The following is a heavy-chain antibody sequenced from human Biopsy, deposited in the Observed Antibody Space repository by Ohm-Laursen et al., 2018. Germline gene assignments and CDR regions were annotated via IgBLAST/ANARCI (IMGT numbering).Heavy chain of an antibody. Sequence: SVKVSCKASGYTFAGYYLHWARQAPGHGLEWMGWINPNSGNANYAQSFQGRLTVTRDTSISTAYMELISLTFDDTAVYFCARNTGWYGDLYYFGYWGQGTLVTVSS. CDR2: INPNSGNA. D-gene: IGHD6-19*01. J-gene: IGHJ4*02. CDR1: GYTFAGYY. CDR3: ARNTGWYGDLYYFGY. V-gene: IGHV1-2*02.